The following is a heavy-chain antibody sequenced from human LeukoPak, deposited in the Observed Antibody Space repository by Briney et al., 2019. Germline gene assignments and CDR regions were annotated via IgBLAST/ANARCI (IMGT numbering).Heavy chain of an antibody. CDR2: ISSSSSYI. V-gene: IGHV3-21*01. CDR1: GFTFSSYS. CDR3: AREMGWDYYDSSGYYSRDAFDI. D-gene: IGHD3-22*01. Sequence: GGSLRLSCAASGFTFSSYSMNWVRQAPGKGLEWVSSISSSSSYIYYADSVKGRFTISRDNAKNSLYLQMNSLRAEDTAVYYCAREMGWDYYDSSGYYSRDAFDIWGQGTMVTVSS. J-gene: IGHJ3*02.